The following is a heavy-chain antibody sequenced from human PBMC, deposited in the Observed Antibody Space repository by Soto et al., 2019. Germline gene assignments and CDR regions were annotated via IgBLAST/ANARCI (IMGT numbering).Heavy chain of an antibody. Sequence: PSETLSLTCAVSGDSINSGAYYWTWVRQHPGKGLEWIGTIYNDGGTDYSPSLKRRVSMSMDTSKNQFSLRLPSVTAADTAVYFCARGLVEWSIDLWGQGTLVTVSS. CDR3: ARGLVEWSIDL. J-gene: IGHJ5*02. CDR2: IYNDGGT. V-gene: IGHV4-31*11. D-gene: IGHD3-3*01. CDR1: GDSINSGAYY.